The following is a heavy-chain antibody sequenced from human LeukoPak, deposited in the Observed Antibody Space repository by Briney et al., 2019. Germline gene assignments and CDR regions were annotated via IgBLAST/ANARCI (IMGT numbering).Heavy chain of an antibody. J-gene: IGHJ4*02. CDR1: GASFRSGGQY. Sequence: SETLSLTCTLSGASFRSGGQYWGWIRQTPGKGLEWIGDIFYNGKTNYNPSLKSRVTISLDTSRSQFSLRLSAMTASDTGVYYCARIFDVWGRGTLVTLSS. CDR2: IFYNGKT. V-gene: IGHV4-61*08. CDR3: ARIFDV.